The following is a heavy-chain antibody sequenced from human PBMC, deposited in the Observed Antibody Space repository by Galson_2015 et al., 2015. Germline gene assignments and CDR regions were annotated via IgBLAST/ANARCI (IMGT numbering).Heavy chain of an antibody. D-gene: IGHD3-10*01. J-gene: IGHJ6*02. V-gene: IGHV3-43*02. CDR1: GFTFDDYA. CDR3: AKDYYYGSGSYYYYYYGMDV. Sequence: SLRLSCAASGFTFDDYAMHWVRQAPGKGLEWVSLISGDGGSTYYADSVKGRFTISRDNSKNSLYLQMNSLRTEDTALYYCAKDYYYGSGSYYYYYYGMDVWGQGTTVTVSS. CDR2: ISGDGGST.